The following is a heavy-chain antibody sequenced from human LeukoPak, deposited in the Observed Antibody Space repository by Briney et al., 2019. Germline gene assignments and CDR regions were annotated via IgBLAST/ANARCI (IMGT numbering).Heavy chain of an antibody. CDR1: GFSLSTSGMR. J-gene: IGHJ4*02. V-gene: IGHV2-70*04. Sequence: SGPALVKATQTLTLTCTFSGFSLSTSGMRVSWIRQPPGKALEWLARIDWDDDKFYSTSLETRLPNSKDTSKNQVVLTMTNMNPVDTATYYCARMKEGATIYFAYWGQGTLVTVSS. CDR3: ARMKEGATIYFAY. CDR2: IDWDDDK. D-gene: IGHD1-26*01.